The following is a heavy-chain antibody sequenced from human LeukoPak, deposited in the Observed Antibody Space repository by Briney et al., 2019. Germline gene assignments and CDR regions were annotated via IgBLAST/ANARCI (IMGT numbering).Heavy chain of an antibody. Sequence: PGGSLRLSCAASGFIFSNYVMHWVRQAPGKGLEWVAVICHDGSEKYYGDSVKGRFSISRDNSKNTLYLQMNSLRAEDTAVYFCVKESDAFDIWGRGTMVSVSS. CDR1: GFIFSNYV. V-gene: IGHV3-33*06. CDR3: VKESDAFDI. CDR2: ICHDGSEK. J-gene: IGHJ3*02.